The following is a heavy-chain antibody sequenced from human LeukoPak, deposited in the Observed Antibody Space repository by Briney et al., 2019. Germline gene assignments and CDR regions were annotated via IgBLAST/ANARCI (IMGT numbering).Heavy chain of an antibody. J-gene: IGHJ4*02. CDR3: ARDGNYYDSSGYYVYYFDY. D-gene: IGHD3-22*01. CDR2: ISYDGSNK. V-gene: IGHV3-30-3*01. CDR1: GFTFSSYA. Sequence: GGSLRLSCAASGFTFSSYATHWVRQAPGKGLEWVAVISYDGSNKYYADSVKGRFTISRDNSKNTLYLQMNSLRAEDTAVYYCARDGNYYDSSGYYVYYFDYWGQGTLVTVSS.